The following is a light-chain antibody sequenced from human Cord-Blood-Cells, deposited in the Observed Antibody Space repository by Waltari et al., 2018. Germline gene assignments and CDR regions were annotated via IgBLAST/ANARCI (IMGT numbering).Light chain of an antibody. CDR3: MQALQTPRT. V-gene: IGKV2-28*01. Sequence: DIVMPQSPLPLPVTPGEPASISCRSSQSLLHSNGYNYLDWYLQKPGQSPQLLIYLGSNRASGVPDRFSGSGSGTDFTLKISRVEAEDVGVYYCMQALQTPRTFGQGTKVEIK. CDR2: LGS. CDR1: QSLLHSNGYNY. J-gene: IGKJ1*01.